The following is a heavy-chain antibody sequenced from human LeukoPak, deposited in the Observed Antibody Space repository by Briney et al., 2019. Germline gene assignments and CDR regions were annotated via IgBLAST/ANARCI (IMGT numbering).Heavy chain of an antibody. D-gene: IGHD2-2*01. CDR1: GFTFRNYA. V-gene: IGHV3-23*01. Sequence: GGSLRLSCEVSGFTFRNYAMTWVRQAPGKGLEWVSAISSSGGSRNYADSVKGRFTISRDNSKNTLNLQIRRLRDEATAVYYCAKGACTDPNCYDVASSYHFYYRMDVWGKGTTVIVSS. CDR3: AKGACTDPNCYDVASSYHFYYRMDV. J-gene: IGHJ6*03. CDR2: ISSSGGSR.